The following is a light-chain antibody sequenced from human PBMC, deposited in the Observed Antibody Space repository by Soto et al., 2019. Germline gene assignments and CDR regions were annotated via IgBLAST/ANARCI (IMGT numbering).Light chain of an antibody. Sequence: EIVLTQSPGTLSLSPGERATLSCRASQSVSSSYLAWYQQKPGQAPRLLIYGASSRATGIPDRFSGSGSGTDFTLNISRLEPEDVAVYYCQQYGSSPFTFGPGTKVDIK. CDR2: GAS. CDR3: QQYGSSPFT. J-gene: IGKJ3*01. V-gene: IGKV3-20*01. CDR1: QSVSSSY.